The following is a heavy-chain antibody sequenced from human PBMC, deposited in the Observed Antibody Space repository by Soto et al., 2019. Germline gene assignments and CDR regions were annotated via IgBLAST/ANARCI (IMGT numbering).Heavy chain of an antibody. J-gene: IGHJ6*02. D-gene: IGHD5-12*01. CDR1: GGTFSSYA. V-gene: IGHV1-69*13. CDR2: IIPIFGTA. Sequence: GASVKVSCKASGGTFSSYAISWVRQAPGQGLEWMGGIIPIFGTANYAQKFQGRVTITADESTSTAYMELSSLRSEDTAVYYCASFIVATPDYYYGMDVWGQGTTVTVSS. CDR3: ASFIVATPDYYYGMDV.